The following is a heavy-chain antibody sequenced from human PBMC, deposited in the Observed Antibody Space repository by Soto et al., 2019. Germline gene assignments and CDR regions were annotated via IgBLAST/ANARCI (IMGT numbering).Heavy chain of an antibody. CDR1: GFTFSSYA. CDR3: AKAPTQYGPSPIYYYYYYMDV. V-gene: IGHV3-23*01. CDR2: ISGSGGST. J-gene: IGHJ6*03. Sequence: GGSLRLSCAASGFTFSSYAMSWVRQAPGKGLEWVSAISGSGGSTYYADSVKGRFTISRDNSKNTLYLQMNSLRAEDTAVYYCAKAPTQYGPSPIYYYYYYMDVWGKGTTVTVSS. D-gene: IGHD3-10*01.